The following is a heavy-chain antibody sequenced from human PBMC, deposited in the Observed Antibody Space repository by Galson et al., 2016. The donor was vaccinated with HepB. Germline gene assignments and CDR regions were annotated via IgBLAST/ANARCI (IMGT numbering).Heavy chain of an antibody. CDR2: ISNSGST. D-gene: IGHD3/OR15-3a*01. Sequence: ETLSLTCSVSGDSVRSGSYYWTWIRQRPGKGLEWIGYISNSGSTNYNPSLESRVTISVDMSKNQFSLRLTSVTTADTAVYYCARADWRESLEVLVYYGMDVWGQGTTVTVSS. CDR3: ARADWRESLEVLVYYGMDV. J-gene: IGHJ6*02. V-gene: IGHV4-61*01. CDR1: GDSVRSGSYY.